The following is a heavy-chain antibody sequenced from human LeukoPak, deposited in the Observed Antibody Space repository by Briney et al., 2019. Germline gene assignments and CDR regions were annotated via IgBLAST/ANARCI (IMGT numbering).Heavy chain of an antibody. D-gene: IGHD3-10*01. Sequence: GGSLRLSCAASGFTFSSYEMNWVRQAPGKGLEWVSYISSSGSTIYYADSVKGRFTISRDNAKNSLYLRMNSLRAEDTALYYCAKDDGSGSYNNFDYWGQGTLVTVSS. CDR3: AKDDGSGSYNNFDY. V-gene: IGHV3-48*03. J-gene: IGHJ4*02. CDR1: GFTFSSYE. CDR2: ISSSGSTI.